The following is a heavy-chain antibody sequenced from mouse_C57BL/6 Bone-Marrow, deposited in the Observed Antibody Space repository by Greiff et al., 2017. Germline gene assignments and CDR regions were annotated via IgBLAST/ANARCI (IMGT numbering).Heavy chain of an antibody. J-gene: IGHJ2*01. Sequence: VQLQQPGAELVMPGASVKLSCKASGYTFTSYWMHWVKQRPGQGLEWIGEIDPSDSYTNYNQKFKGKSTLTVDKSSSTAYMQLSSLTSEDAAVYYCANTYYDGGGFDYWGQGTTLTVSS. CDR2: IDPSDSYT. V-gene: IGHV1-69*01. CDR1: GYTFTSYW. CDR3: ANTYYDGGGFDY. D-gene: IGHD1-1*01.